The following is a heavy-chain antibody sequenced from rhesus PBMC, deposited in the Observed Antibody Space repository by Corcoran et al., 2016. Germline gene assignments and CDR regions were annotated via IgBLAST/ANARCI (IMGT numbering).Heavy chain of an antibody. CDR3: SSGTLGTVPFTS. CDR2: IFGSDGTT. J-gene: IGHJ5-1*01. Sequence: QVQLQESGPDLVRPSETLSLPCPVSGASISSGNWGSWTSQSPGKGTEWVGGIFGSDGTTASNPSLKSRVTSSTATSTIPLSLKLTARTAADTAVYCASSGTLGTVPFTSWGPGLLVTVSS. CDR1: GASISSGNW. V-gene: IGHV4-93*01. D-gene: IGHD5-24*01.